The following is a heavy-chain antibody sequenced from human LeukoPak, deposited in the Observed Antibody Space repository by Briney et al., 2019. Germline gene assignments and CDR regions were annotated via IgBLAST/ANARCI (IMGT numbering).Heavy chain of an antibody. Sequence: GGSLRLSCEASGFVFSNFALTWVRQGPGKGLEWVSSISGSGSSTYYTDSVKGRFTISRDNSKNTMYLQLNSLRAEDTAVYYCAKEKAGFGELIALGLDAWGQGTTVIVS. CDR1: GFVFSNFA. J-gene: IGHJ6*02. CDR3: AKEKAGFGELIALGLDA. D-gene: IGHD3-10*01. V-gene: IGHV3-23*01. CDR2: ISGSGSST.